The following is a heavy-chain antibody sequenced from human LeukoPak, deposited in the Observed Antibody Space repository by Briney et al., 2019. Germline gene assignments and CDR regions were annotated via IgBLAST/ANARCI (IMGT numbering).Heavy chain of an antibody. J-gene: IGHJ4*02. CDR2: ITYSGTT. CDR3: ARTSGSYPFDFDY. Sequence: SETLSLTCAVSGGSISDYYWSWIRQAPGKGLESIGCITYSGTTNYTPSLKSRVTISVDTSKNQFSLKLSSVTAADTAVYYCARTSGSYPFDFDYWGQGTLVTVSS. CDR1: GGSISDYY. D-gene: IGHD1-26*01. V-gene: IGHV4-59*01.